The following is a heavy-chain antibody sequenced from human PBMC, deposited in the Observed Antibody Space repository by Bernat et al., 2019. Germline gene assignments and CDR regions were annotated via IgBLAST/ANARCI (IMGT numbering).Heavy chain of an antibody. CDR3: AKGPSAADY. Sequence: QVQLVESGGGVVQPGRSLRLSCAASGFTFSSYGMHWVRQAPGKGLEWVAVISYDGSNKYSADSVKGRFTISRDNSKNTLYLQMNSLRAEDTAVYYCAKGPSAADYWGQGTLVTVSS. CDR2: ISYDGSNK. V-gene: IGHV3-30*18. CDR1: GFTFSSYG. J-gene: IGHJ4*02. D-gene: IGHD6-19*01.